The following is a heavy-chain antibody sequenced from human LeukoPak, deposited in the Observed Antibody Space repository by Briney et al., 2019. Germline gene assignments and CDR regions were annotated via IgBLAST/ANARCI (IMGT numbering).Heavy chain of an antibody. CDR2: ISYDGSNK. J-gene: IGHJ6*02. V-gene: IGHV3-30*03. Sequence: PGRSLRLSCAASEFTFSNYGMHWVRQAPGKGLEWVAVISYDGSNKDYADSVKGRFTISRDNSKNTLYLQMNSLRAEDTAMYYCARDWGVRGVINYGMDVWGQGTTVTVSS. D-gene: IGHD3-10*01. CDR1: EFTFSNYG. CDR3: ARDWGVRGVINYGMDV.